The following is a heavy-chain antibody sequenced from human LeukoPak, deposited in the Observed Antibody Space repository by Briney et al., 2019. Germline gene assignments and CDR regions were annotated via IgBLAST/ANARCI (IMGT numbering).Heavy chain of an antibody. Sequence: SETLSLTCAVYGGSFSGYYWSWIRQPPGKGLEWIGEINHSGSTNYNPSLKSRVTISVDTSKNQFSLKLSSVTAADTAVYYCATQKDAGRYCSGGSCYAFDYWGQGTLVTVSS. CDR3: ATQKDAGRYCSGGSCYAFDY. V-gene: IGHV4-34*01. J-gene: IGHJ4*02. D-gene: IGHD2-15*01. CDR1: GGSFSGYY. CDR2: INHSGST.